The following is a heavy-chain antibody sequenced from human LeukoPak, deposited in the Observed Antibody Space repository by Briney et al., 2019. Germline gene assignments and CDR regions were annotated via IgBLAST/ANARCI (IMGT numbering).Heavy chain of an antibody. CDR1: GFTFSSYE. CDR2: ISSSGSTI. Sequence: GGSLRLSCAASGFTFSSYEMNWVRQAPGKGLEWVSYISSSGSTIYYAASVKGRFTISRDNAKNSLYLQMSSLRAEDTAVYYCARDSLDYYDSSGYSYFDYWGQGTLVTVSS. J-gene: IGHJ4*02. D-gene: IGHD3-22*01. V-gene: IGHV3-48*03. CDR3: ARDSLDYYDSSGYSYFDY.